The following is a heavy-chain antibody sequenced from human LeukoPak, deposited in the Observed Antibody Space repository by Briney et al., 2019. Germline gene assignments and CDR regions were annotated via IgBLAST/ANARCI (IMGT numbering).Heavy chain of an antibody. J-gene: IGHJ3*01. CDR2: ISSTTGRII. CDR1: GLTFSDYY. V-gene: IGHV3-11*04. CDR3: ARYYSDAFDV. D-gene: IGHD3-10*01. Sequence: PGGSLRLSCAASGLTFSDYYMTWIRQAPGKGLEWLSYISSTTGRIIYYADSVKGRFTISRDNTKNSLFLQMFSLRVEDTAVYYCARYYSDAFDVWGQGTVVTVSS.